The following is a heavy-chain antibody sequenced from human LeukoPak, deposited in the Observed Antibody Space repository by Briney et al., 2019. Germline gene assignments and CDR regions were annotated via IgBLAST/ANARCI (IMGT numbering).Heavy chain of an antibody. J-gene: IGHJ4*02. D-gene: IGHD4-17*01. V-gene: IGHV3-21*01. CDR3: ARDLLAVTTGGATY. Sequence: PGGSLRLSCAASGFTFSSYSMNWVRQAPGKGLEWVSSISSSGSYIYYADSVKGRFTISRDNAKNSLCLQMNSLRAEDTAVYYCARDLLAVTTGGATYWGQGTLVTVSS. CDR1: GFTFSSYS. CDR2: ISSSGSYI.